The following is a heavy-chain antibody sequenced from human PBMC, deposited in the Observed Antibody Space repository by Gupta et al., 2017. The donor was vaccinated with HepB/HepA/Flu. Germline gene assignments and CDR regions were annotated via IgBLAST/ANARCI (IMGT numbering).Heavy chain of an antibody. V-gene: IGHV3-30*18. D-gene: IGHD4-11*01. CDR3: AKESDYNYWYFDL. J-gene: IGHJ2*01. CDR2: IGSNGRSQ. Sequence: QVQLVESGGGVVQPGRSLRLSCAASGFSFSSYGMHWVRQAPGKGLGWVAVIGSNGRSQFYGDSVKGRFTISRDNSKNTVYLQMNSLRPEDTAVYHCAKESDYNYWYFDLWGRGTLVTVSS. CDR1: GFSFSSYG.